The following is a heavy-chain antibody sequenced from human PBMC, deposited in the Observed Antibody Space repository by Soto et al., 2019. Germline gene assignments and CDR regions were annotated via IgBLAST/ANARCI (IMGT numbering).Heavy chain of an antibody. J-gene: IGHJ6*02. CDR2: ITGTGGNT. CDR1: GFHLSTYG. V-gene: IGHV3-23*01. CDR3: ARIRGYWYGLDV. Sequence: EVQLLESGGGLVQPWGSLRLSCAASGFHLSTYGMTWVRQAPGKGLEWVSAITGTGGNTYYVDSVKGRFTSSRDNYKNMLSLQVNSLRVEDTAVYYRARIRGYWYGLDVWGQGTTVTVSS.